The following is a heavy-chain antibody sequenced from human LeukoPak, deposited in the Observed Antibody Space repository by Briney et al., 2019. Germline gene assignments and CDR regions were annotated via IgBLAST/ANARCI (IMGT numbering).Heavy chain of an antibody. CDR3: ARATLSYYYDSSGYYYDY. V-gene: IGHV4-30-4*01. D-gene: IGHD3-22*01. Sequence: SQTLSLTCTVSGGSISSGDYYWSWIRQPPGKGLEWIGYIYYSGSTYYNPSLKSRVIISVDTSKNQFSLKLSSVTAADTAVYYCARATLSYYYDSSGYYYDYWGQGTLVTVSS. CDR2: IYYSGST. J-gene: IGHJ4*02. CDR1: GGSISSGDYY.